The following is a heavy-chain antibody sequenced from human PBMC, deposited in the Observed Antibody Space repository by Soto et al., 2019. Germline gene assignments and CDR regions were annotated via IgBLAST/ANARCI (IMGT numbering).Heavy chain of an antibody. V-gene: IGHV1-24*01. CDR1: GYTLTELS. D-gene: IGHD3-22*01. Sequence: GASVKVSCKVSGYTLTELSMHWVRQAPGKGLEWMGGFDPEDGETIYAQKFQGRVTMTEDTSTDTAYMELSSLRSEDTAVYYCATARHAYYYDSSGYPLFDYWGQGTLVTVSS. CDR3: ATARHAYYYDSSGYPLFDY. J-gene: IGHJ4*02. CDR2: FDPEDGET.